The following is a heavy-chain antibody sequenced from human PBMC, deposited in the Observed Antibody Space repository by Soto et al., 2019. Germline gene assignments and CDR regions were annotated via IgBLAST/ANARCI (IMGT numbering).Heavy chain of an antibody. CDR3: ARADYYDSSGFYYDC. CDR1: GYIFINHY. Sequence: QVQLVQSGAEVKKPGASVKVSCKASGYIFINHYIHWVRQAPGQGLEWMGIINPSGGSTNYLQKFQGRIIMTRDTSTSTVYMELSSLRSEDTAVYFCARADYYDSSGFYYDCWGQGTLVTVSS. V-gene: IGHV1-46*01. J-gene: IGHJ4*02. CDR2: INPSGGST. D-gene: IGHD3-22*01.